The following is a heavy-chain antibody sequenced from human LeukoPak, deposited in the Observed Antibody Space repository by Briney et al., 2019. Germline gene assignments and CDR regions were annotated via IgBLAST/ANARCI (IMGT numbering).Heavy chain of an antibody. CDR3: AKDSYYGPGNSYFYFDY. D-gene: IGHD3-10*01. Sequence: GGSLRLSCAASGFTFSSYTMSWVRQAPGKGLEWVSAISGVGGSTYYADSVKGRFTISRDNSKNTLYLQMNSLRAEDTAVYYCAKDSYYGPGNSYFYFDYWGQGTLVTVSS. CDR2: ISGVGGST. J-gene: IGHJ4*02. V-gene: IGHV3-23*01. CDR1: GFTFSSYT.